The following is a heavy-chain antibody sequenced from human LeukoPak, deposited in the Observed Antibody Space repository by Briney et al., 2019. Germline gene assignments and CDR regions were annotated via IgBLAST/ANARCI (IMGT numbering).Heavy chain of an antibody. CDR3: ARDGTYYDFWMGYSGFDY. CDR2: IKQDGSEQ. V-gene: IGHV3-7*01. CDR1: GFTFSSYW. J-gene: IGHJ4*02. Sequence: GGSLRLSCAASGFTFSSYWMSWVRLAPGKGLEWVANIKQDGSEQYYVDSVKGRFTISRDNAKNSLFLQMNSLRPEDTALYYCARDGTYYDFWMGYSGFDYWGQGTLVTVSS. D-gene: IGHD3-3*01.